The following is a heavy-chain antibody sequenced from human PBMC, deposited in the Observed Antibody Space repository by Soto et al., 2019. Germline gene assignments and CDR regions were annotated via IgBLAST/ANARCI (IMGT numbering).Heavy chain of an antibody. CDR2: INPNNGDT. CDR1: GYTFTAYH. Sequence: PSVKVSCKASGYTFTAYHLHRVRRAPGQGLEWMAWINPNNGDTNFARKFQGRVTMTRDTSASTAYMELSRLTSDDTAVYYCVRGRAARSSNYYGMDVWGQGTTVTVSS. D-gene: IGHD6-6*01. CDR3: VRGRAARSSNYYGMDV. V-gene: IGHV1-2*02. J-gene: IGHJ6*02.